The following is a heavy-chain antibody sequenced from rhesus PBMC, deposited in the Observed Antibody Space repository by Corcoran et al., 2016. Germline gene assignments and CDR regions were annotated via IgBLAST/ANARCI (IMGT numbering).Heavy chain of an antibody. CDR2: LYGSGCST. CDR1: GGSISDRYY. CDR3: ARIWTGYYNRFDV. D-gene: IGHD3-3*01. Sequence: QVQLQESGPGLVKPSETLSLTCAVSGGSISDRYYWSWIRQPPGKGLEWIGYLYGSGCSTYSNPPLKIRVTISTATSKNQFSLKLSSVTAADTAVYYCARIWTGYYNRFDVWGPGVLVTVSS. J-gene: IGHJ5-1*01. V-gene: IGHV4-106*01.